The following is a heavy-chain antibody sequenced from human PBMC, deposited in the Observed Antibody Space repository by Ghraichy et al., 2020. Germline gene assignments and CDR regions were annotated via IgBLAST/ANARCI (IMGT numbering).Heavy chain of an antibody. CDR3: ARFNYYDSSGYYSYFDY. Sequence: QTLSLTCTVSGGSISSYYWSWIRQPPGKGLEWIGYIYYSGSTNYNPSLKSRVTISVDTSKNQFSLKLSSVTAADTAVYYCARFNYYDSSGYYSYFDYWGQGTLVTVSS. D-gene: IGHD3-22*01. V-gene: IGHV4-59*01. J-gene: IGHJ4*02. CDR1: GGSISSYY. CDR2: IYYSGST.